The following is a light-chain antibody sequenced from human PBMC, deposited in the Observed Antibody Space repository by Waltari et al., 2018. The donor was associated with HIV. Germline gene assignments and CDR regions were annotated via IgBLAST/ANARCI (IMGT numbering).Light chain of an antibody. V-gene: IGKV3-20*01. CDR3: QQYHAYPVT. Sequence: EIVLTQSPGTLSLSPGERATLSCRASQSVRSASLAWYQQKPGQAPRLLIFGASSRAPGIPDRFSGSGAVTDFILTISRLEPEDCAVYYCQQYHAYPVTFGGGTKVESK. CDR2: GAS. J-gene: IGKJ4*01. CDR1: QSVRSAS.